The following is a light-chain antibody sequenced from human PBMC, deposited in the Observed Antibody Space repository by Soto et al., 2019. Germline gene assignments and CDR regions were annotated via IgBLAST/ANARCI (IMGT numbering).Light chain of an antibody. V-gene: IGKV3D-15*01. CDR2: GAS. J-gene: IGKJ1*01. CDR1: ENVRTF. CDR3: QQYNNRLRT. Sequence: PATLSLSPGERATLSCRASENVRTFVDWYQQKPGQAPRLLIHGASNRATGIPDRFSGSGSGTEFALTISSLQSEDFAVYYCQQYNNRLRTFGQGTKVDIK.